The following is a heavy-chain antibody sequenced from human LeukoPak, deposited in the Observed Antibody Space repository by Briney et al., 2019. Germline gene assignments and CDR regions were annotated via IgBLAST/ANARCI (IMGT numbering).Heavy chain of an antibody. Sequence: GGSLRLSCAASGFTFNTYGMHWVRQAPGKGLEWVAVIWCDGSNKYYADSVKGRFTISRDNSKNTLYLQMNSLRAEDTAIYYCARGGASELYYFDYWGQGTLVTVSS. CDR1: GFTFNTYG. CDR3: ARGGASELYYFDY. V-gene: IGHV3-33*01. CDR2: IWCDGSNK. D-gene: IGHD2-15*01. J-gene: IGHJ4*02.